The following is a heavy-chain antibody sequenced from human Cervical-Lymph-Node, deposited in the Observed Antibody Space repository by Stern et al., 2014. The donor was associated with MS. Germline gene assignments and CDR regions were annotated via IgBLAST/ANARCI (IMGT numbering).Heavy chain of an antibody. J-gene: IGHJ4*02. Sequence: QVQLQESGPGLVKPSETLSLTCTVSGGSTSNTNYYWGWIRQPPGKGLEWIASISHSGSSYSIPSLKSRLTISIDTSKNQFSLKLISVTAADTAVYYCASLNGSGSYPDYWGQGTLVIVSS. D-gene: IGHD3-10*01. CDR2: ISHSGSS. CDR3: ASLNGSGSYPDY. V-gene: IGHV4-39*01. CDR1: GGSTSNTNYY.